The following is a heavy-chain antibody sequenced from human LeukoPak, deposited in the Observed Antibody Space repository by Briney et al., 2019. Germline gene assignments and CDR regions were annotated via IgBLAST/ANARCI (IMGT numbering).Heavy chain of an antibody. V-gene: IGHV1-2*02. J-gene: IGHJ4*02. Sequence: ASVKVSCKASGYSFTGYYIHWVRQAPGQGLEWMGWINPNSGGTNYAQKFQGRVTMTRDTSISTAYMELSRLRSDDTAVYYCAVAAAGNPFDYWGQGTLVTVSS. CDR1: GYSFTGYY. D-gene: IGHD6-13*01. CDR3: AVAAAGNPFDY. CDR2: INPNSGGT.